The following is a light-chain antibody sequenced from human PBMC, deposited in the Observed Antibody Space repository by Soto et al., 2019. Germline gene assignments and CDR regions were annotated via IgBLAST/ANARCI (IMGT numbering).Light chain of an antibody. CDR2: KAS. Sequence: DIQMTQSPSTLSASVGDRVTITCRASQSISSWLAWYQQKPGQAPKLLIYKASTLQSGVPSRFSGSGSGTEFTLAISSLQPDDSATYYCQQYNAHWTFGQGTKVEMK. CDR3: QQYNAHWT. CDR1: QSISSW. V-gene: IGKV1-5*03. J-gene: IGKJ1*01.